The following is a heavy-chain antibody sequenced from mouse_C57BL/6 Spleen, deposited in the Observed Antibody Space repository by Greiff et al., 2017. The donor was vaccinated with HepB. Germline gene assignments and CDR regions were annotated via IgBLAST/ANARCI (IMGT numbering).Heavy chain of an antibody. CDR1: GYTFTSYW. CDR3: ARSGGSSPFDY. J-gene: IGHJ2*01. V-gene: IGHV1-64*01. Sequence: QVQLQQPGAELVKPGASVKLSCNASGYTFTSYWMPWVKQKPGQGLEWIGMIHPNSGSTNYNEKFKSKSTLTVDKSSSPAYMQLSSLTSEDSAVYFCARSGGSSPFDYWGQGTTLTVSS. CDR2: IHPNSGST. D-gene: IGHD1-1*01.